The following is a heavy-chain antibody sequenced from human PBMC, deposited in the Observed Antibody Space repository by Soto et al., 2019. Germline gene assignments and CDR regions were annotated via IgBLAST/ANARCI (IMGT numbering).Heavy chain of an antibody. V-gene: IGHV3-30*18. CDR1: KFTFSYYG. D-gene: IGHD3-3*01. CDR2: ISYEGSNK. J-gene: IGHJ3*01. CDR3: AKPISISGVIIDAFDV. Sequence: PGGSLRLSXAASKFTFSYYGMHWVRQAPGKGLEWVAVISYEGSNKYYADPVKGRFTISRDNSKNTLYLEMNSLRTEDTAVYYCAKPISISGVIIDAFDVWGQGTMVTVSS.